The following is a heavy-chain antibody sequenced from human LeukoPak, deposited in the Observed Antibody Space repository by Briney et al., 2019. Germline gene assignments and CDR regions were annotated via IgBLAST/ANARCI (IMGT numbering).Heavy chain of an antibody. CDR3: ASSLWSGYYAKFDP. J-gene: IGHJ5*02. Sequence: SETLSLTCTVSGYSINSGYYWGWIRQPPGQGLEWIGSIYHSGSTYYNPSLKSRVTISVDASKNQFSLKLSSVTAADTAVYYCASSLWSGYYAKFDPWGQGTLVTVSS. CDR1: GYSINSGYY. CDR2: IYHSGST. D-gene: IGHD3-3*01. V-gene: IGHV4-38-2*02.